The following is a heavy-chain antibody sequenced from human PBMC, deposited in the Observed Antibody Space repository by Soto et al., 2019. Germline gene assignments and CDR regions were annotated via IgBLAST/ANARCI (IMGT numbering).Heavy chain of an antibody. CDR3: ARETLGYCSGGSCYYDY. Sequence: QVQLVESGGGVVQPGRSLRLSCAASGFTFSSYGMHWVRQAPGKGLEWVSVIWYDGSNKYYADSVKGRFTISRDNSKNTLYLQMNRLRAEDKAVYYCARETLGYCSGGSCYYDYWGQGTLVTVSS. CDR1: GFTFSSYG. V-gene: IGHV3-33*01. D-gene: IGHD2-15*01. CDR2: IWYDGSNK. J-gene: IGHJ4*02.